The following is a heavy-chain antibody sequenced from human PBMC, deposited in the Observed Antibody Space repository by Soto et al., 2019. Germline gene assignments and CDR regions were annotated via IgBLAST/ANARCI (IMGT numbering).Heavy chain of an antibody. V-gene: IGHV4-39*01. CDR3: ARLRRYYDSSGYYYCQSGIDY. CDR2: IYYSGST. Sequence: QLQLQESGPGLVKPSETLSLTCTVSGGSISSSSYYWGWIRQPPGKGLEWIGSIYYSGSTYYNPSIKSRVTRSVDTSKNQLSLKLSSATAADTAVYFCARLRRYYDSSGYYYCQSGIDYCGQGTLVTVSS. CDR1: GGSISSSSYY. J-gene: IGHJ4*02. D-gene: IGHD3-22*01.